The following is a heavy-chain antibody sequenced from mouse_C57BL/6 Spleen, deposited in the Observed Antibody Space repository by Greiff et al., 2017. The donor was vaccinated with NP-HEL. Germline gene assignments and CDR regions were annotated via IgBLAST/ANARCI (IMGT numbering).Heavy chain of an antibody. V-gene: IGHV5-17*01. CDR1: GFTFSDYG. CDR3: ASETTASYYYAMDY. CDR2: ISSGSSTI. D-gene: IGHD1-2*01. Sequence: DVHLVESGGGLVKPGGSLKLSCAASGFTFSDYGMHWVRQAPEKGLEWVAYISSGSSTIYYADTVKGRFTISRDNAKNTLFLQMTSLRSEDTAMYYCASETTASYYYAMDYWGQGTSVTVSS. J-gene: IGHJ4*01.